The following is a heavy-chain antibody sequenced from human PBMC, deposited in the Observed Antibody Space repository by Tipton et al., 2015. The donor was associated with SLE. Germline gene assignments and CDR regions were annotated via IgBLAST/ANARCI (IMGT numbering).Heavy chain of an antibody. CDR3: ARGGTGTFDY. V-gene: IGHV4-39*07. Sequence: LRLSCTVSGGSISSSSYYWGWIRQPPEKGLEWIGSIYHSGSTYYNPSLKSRVTISVDTSKNQFSLKLSSVTAADTAVYYCARGGTGTFDYWGQGTLVTVSS. CDR2: IYHSGST. D-gene: IGHD1-1*01. J-gene: IGHJ4*02. CDR1: GGSISSSSYY.